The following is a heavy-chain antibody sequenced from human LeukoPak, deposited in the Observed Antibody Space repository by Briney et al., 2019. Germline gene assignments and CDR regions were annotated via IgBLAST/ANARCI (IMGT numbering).Heavy chain of an antibody. CDR3: ATYYCPTDRCSHFDY. D-gene: IGHD2-8*01. CDR1: GGSIRGFN. V-gene: IGHV4-59*01. CDR2: IHSTGSS. Sequence: SETLSLTCTVSGGSIRGFNWCWIRQPPGKGLEWIGYIHSTGSSNYSPSLKSRVSISVDTSMNQFSLKLSSVTAADTAVYYCATYYCPTDRCSHFDYRGQGTLVTVSS. J-gene: IGHJ4*02.